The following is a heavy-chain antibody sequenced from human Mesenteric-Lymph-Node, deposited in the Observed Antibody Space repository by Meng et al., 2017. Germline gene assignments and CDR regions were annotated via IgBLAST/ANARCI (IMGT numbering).Heavy chain of an antibody. D-gene: IGHD6-19*01. Sequence: QWPLLAPGQGPVKPSQPLSRTCTVSGGSVSSGGYYWTWIRQHPGKGLEWFGHIYYSGSTFYNPSLKRRVIISIDTSKNQFSLNLRSVTAADTAVYYCARVSSGWDYFDYWGQGTLVTVSS. CDR3: ARVSSGWDYFDY. J-gene: IGHJ4*02. CDR2: IYYSGST. V-gene: IGHV4-31*03. CDR1: GGSVSSGGYY.